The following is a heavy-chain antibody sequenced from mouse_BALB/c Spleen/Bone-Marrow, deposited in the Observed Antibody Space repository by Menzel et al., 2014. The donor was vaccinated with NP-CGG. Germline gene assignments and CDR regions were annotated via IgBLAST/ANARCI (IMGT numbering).Heavy chain of an antibody. V-gene: IGHV1-52*01. CDR1: GYTFTSYW. CDR3: ARLQSTSVLRDYYFVY. J-gene: IGHJ2*01. Sequence: QVQLKESGAELVRPGASVKLSCKASGYTFTSYWMNWVKQRPEQGLEWIGRIDPYDSETHYNQKFKDKAILTVDKSSSTAYKQLSSLTAEDSAVYYCARLQSTSVLRDYYFVYWGQGTTLTVSS. CDR2: IDPYDSET. D-gene: IGHD1-1*01.